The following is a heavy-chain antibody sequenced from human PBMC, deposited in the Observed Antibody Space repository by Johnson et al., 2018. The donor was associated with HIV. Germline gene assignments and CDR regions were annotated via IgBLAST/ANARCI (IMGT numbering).Heavy chain of an antibody. CDR2: ISSDGSNK. V-gene: IGHV3-30*04. CDR3: ARVPGAAAATGAFDI. Sequence: QVQLVESGGGVVQPGRSLRLSCAASGFTFSSYAMHWVRQAPGKGLEWVAVISSDGSNKYYDESVKGRFTISRDNAQNALYLQMNSRRAEETAVYNCARVPGAAAATGAFDIWGQGTMVTVSS. D-gene: IGHD6-13*01. CDR1: GFTFSSYA. J-gene: IGHJ3*02.